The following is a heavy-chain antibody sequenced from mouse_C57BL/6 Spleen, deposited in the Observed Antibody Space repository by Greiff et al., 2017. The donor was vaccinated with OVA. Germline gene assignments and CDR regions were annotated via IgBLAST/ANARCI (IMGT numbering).Heavy chain of an antibody. CDR3: ARRGKGYYDD. J-gene: IGHJ2*01. CDR1: GYTFTSYW. V-gene: IGHV1-50*01. CDR2: IDPSDSYT. Sequence: VQLQQPGAELVKPGASVKLSCKASGYTFTSYWMQWVKQRPGQGLEWIGEIDPSDSYTNYNQKFKGKATLTVDTSSSTAYMQLSSLTSEDSAVYYCARRGKGYYDDWGQGTTLTVSS.